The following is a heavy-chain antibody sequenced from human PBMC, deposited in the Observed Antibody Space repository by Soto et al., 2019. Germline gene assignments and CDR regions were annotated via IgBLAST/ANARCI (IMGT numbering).Heavy chain of an antibody. J-gene: IGHJ5*02. D-gene: IGHD3-10*01. CDR1: GDYIRSGGYY. CDR3: ARDPRRGSPHGSGSSPWFDP. Sequence: SEPLSLTCTVSGDYIRSGGYYWSWIQQHTGKGLEWIGYIYYSGGTYYNPYLKSRVTISVDTSKNQFSLKLSSVTAADTAVYYCARDPRRGSPHGSGSSPWFDPWGQGTLVTVYS. CDR2: IYYSGGT. V-gene: IGHV4-31*03.